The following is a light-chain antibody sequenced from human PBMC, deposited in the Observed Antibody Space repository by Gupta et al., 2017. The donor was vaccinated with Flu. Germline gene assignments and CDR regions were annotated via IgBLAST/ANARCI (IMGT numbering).Light chain of an antibody. J-gene: IGLJ1*01. Sequence: QSVLTQPPSVSAAPGQRVTISCSGSNSNVGNNYVSWYQHLPGKAPKILIYENSVRPSGIPDRFSGSKSGATATLGITGLRTEDEADYYCGVWDGSLGVDYVFGTGTKVTVL. CDR3: GVWDGSLGVDYV. CDR2: ENS. CDR1: NSNVGNNY. V-gene: IGLV1-51*02.